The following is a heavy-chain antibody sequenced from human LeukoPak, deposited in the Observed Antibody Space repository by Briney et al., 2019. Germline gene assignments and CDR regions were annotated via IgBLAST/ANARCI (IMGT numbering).Heavy chain of an antibody. V-gene: IGHV3-30*18. J-gene: IGHJ6*02. Sequence: GRSLRLSCAASGFTFSSYGMHWVRQAPGKGLEWVAVVANDGRDKKYADSVQGRFTISRDNSKNTLYLQMNSLRAEDTAVYYCANDLRVGGYSYGYYYYYGMDVWGQGTTVTVSS. CDR2: VANDGRDK. CDR1: GFTFSSYG. CDR3: ANDLRVGGYSYGYYYYYGMDV. D-gene: IGHD5-18*01.